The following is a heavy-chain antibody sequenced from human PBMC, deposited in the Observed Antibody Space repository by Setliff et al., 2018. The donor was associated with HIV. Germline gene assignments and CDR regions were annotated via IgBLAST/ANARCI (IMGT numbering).Heavy chain of an antibody. V-gene: IGHV5-10-1*01. CDR3: ARRSVSHGNGFDL. J-gene: IGHJ3*01. CDR2: IDPSNSNT. D-gene: IGHD3-10*01. Sequence: GESLKISCKGSGYSFTNYWISWVRQMPGKGLEWMGRIDPSNSNTNYSPSFQGHVTISADKSISTAYLQWSSLKASDTAIYYCARRSVSHGNGFDLWGQGTLVTVSS. CDR1: GYSFTNYW.